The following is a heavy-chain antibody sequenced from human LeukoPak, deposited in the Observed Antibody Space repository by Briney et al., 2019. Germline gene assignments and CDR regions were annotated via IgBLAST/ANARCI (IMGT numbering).Heavy chain of an antibody. CDR1: GFTSSSYS. CDR3: ARDGPGTDFDY. CDR2: IKQDGSEK. V-gene: IGHV3-7*01. Sequence: GGSLRLSCAASGFTSSSYSMNWVRQAPGKGLEWVANIKQDGSEKYYVDSVKGRFTISRDNAKNSLYLQMNSLRAEDTAVYYCARDGPGTDFDYWGQGTLVTVSS. J-gene: IGHJ4*02. D-gene: IGHD1-1*01.